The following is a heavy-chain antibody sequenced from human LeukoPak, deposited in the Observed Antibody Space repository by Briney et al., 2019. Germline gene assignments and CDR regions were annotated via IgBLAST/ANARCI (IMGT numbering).Heavy chain of an antibody. V-gene: IGHV3-74*01. CDR3: ARVRDDYTYFDC. D-gene: IGHD4-11*01. CDR2: INSDGSRT. Sequence: RGSLRLSCAASGFTFSSYWMHWVRPAPGKGLMWVSRINSDGSRTTYADSVRGRFTISRDNAKSTLYLQMNSLRAEDTAVYYCARVRDDYTYFDCWGQGTLVTVSS. CDR1: GFTFSSYW. J-gene: IGHJ4*02.